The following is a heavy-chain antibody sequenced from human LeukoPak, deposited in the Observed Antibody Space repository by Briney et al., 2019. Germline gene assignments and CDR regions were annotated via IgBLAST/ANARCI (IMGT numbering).Heavy chain of an antibody. Sequence: ASVKVSCKASGYTFTSYDINWVRQATGQGLEWMGWMNPNSGNTGYAQKFQGRVTMTRNTSISTAYMELSSLRSDDTAVYYCARENHIVVVTAIRRLFDYWGQGTLVTVSS. V-gene: IGHV1-8*01. CDR1: GYTFTSYD. D-gene: IGHD2-21*02. CDR3: ARENHIVVVTAIRRLFDY. J-gene: IGHJ4*02. CDR2: MNPNSGNT.